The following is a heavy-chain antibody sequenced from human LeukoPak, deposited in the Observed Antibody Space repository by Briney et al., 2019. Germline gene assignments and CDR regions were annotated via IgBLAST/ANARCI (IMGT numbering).Heavy chain of an antibody. CDR2: ISYDGSNK. V-gene: IGHV3-30*18. Sequence: GRSLRLSCAASGFTFSSYGMHWVRQAPGKGLEWVAVISYDGSNKYYADSMKGRFTISRDNSKNTLYLQMNSLRAEDTAVYYCAKEEQYSYAIWGQGTLVTVSS. CDR3: AKEEQYSYAI. CDR1: GFTFSSYG. D-gene: IGHD5-18*01. J-gene: IGHJ4*02.